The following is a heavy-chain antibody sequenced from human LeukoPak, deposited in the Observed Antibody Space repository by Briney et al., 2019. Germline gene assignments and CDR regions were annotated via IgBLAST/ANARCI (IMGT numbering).Heavy chain of an antibody. CDR1: GGPITSNNFY. D-gene: IGHD3-16*01. CDR3: ATHQGGFNWFDP. CDR2: IYFSGTTT. J-gene: IGHJ5*02. V-gene: IGHV4-39*01. Sequence: SETLSLTCTVSGGPITSNNFYWDWVRQPPGKGLEWLGNIYFSGTTTYYNPSLKSRVTMSLDTSKSQFSLKLSSVTATDTAVYYCATHQGGFNWFDPWGQGFLVTVSS.